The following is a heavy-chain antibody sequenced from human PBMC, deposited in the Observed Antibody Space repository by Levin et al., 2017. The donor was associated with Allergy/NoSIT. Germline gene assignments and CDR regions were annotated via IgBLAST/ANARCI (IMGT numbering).Heavy chain of an antibody. CDR1: GFTFSSYE. Sequence: GGSLRLSCAASGFTFSSYEMNWVRQAPGKGLEWVSYISSSGSTIYYADSVKGRFTISRDNAKNSLYLQMNSLRAEDTAVYYCARGRLRWYTRLSVFDYWGQGTLVTVSS. CDR2: ISSSGSTI. J-gene: IGHJ4*02. CDR3: ARGRLRWYTRLSVFDY. D-gene: IGHD4-23*01. V-gene: IGHV3-48*03.